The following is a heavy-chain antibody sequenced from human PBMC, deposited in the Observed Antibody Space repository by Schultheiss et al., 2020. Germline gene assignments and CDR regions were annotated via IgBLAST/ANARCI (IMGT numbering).Heavy chain of an antibody. Sequence: SETLSLTCTVSGGSISSYYWSWIRQPAGKGLEWIGRIYTSGSTNYNPSLKSRVTISVDTSKNQFSLKLSSVTAADTAVYYCARVKSITGNLDYWGQGTLVTVSS. D-gene: IGHD1-20*01. V-gene: IGHV4-4*07. CDR3: ARVKSITGNLDY. CDR2: IYTSGST. J-gene: IGHJ4*02. CDR1: GGSISSYY.